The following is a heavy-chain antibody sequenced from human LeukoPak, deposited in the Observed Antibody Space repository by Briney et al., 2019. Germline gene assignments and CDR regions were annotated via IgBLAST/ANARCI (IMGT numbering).Heavy chain of an antibody. CDR2: IIPIFGTA. CDR3: AGKLVTSGDWYFDL. CDR1: GGTFSSYA. Sequence: SVKVSCKASGGTFSSYAISWVRQAPGQGLEWMGGIIPIFGTANYAQKFQGRVTITTDESTSTAYVELSRLRSENTAVYYCAGKLVTSGDWYFDLWGRGTLVTVSS. D-gene: IGHD3-9*01. V-gene: IGHV1-69*05. J-gene: IGHJ2*01.